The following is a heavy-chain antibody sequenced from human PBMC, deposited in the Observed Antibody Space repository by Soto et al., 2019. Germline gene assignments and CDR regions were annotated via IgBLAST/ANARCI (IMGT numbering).Heavy chain of an antibody. Sequence: SETLSLTCSVSCGSISSDDYYWTWIRQPPGEGLEWLGYIYYTGRTSSTPSLESRVTISIDTSKNQFSLKLSSVSAADTAVYYCARRYIAVTAAPKDNWFDPCGQGTRVTVSS. V-gene: IGHV4-30-4*01. J-gene: IGHJ5*02. CDR3: ARRYIAVTAAPKDNWFDP. CDR2: IYYTGRT. CDR1: CGSISSDDYY. D-gene: IGHD2-2*01.